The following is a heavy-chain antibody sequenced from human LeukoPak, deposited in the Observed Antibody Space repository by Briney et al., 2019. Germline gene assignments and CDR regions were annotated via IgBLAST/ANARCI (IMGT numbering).Heavy chain of an antibody. CDR1: GYTFTGYY. CDR2: MNPDSGAT. Sequence: ASVKVSCKASGYTFTGYYMHWVRQAPGQGLEWMGWMNPDSGATGFAQKFQGRVTLATDTSETTAYMDLKSLRSEDTAVYYCARGLWVVADTGWYFDLWGRGTLVTVSS. CDR3: ARGLWVVADTGWYFDL. D-gene: IGHD5-12*01. V-gene: IGHV1-8*02. J-gene: IGHJ2*01.